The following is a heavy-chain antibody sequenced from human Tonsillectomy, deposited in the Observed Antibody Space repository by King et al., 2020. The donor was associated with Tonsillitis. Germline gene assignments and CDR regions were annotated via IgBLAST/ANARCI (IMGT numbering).Heavy chain of an antibody. CDR1: GFTFSSYA. D-gene: IGHD3-10*01. V-gene: IGHV3-23*04. J-gene: IGHJ4*02. CDR3: AKDPGSEYYFDY. Sequence: VQLVESGGGLVQPGGSLRLSWAASGFTFSSYAMSWVRQAPGKGLEWVSAISGSGGSTYYADSVKGRFTISRDNSKNTLYPQMNSLSAEDTAVYYCAKDPGSEYYFDYWGQGTLVTVSS. CDR2: ISGSGGST.